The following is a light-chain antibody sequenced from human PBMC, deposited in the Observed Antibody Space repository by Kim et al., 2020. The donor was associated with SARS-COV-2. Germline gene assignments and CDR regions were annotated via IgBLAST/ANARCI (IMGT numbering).Light chain of an antibody. J-gene: IGKJ1*01. CDR3: QQYGSSPLT. CDR1: QSVSGTY. V-gene: IGKV3-20*01. Sequence: EIVLTQSPDTLSLSPGERATLSCRASQSVSGTYLAWYQQKPGQTPRLLIYGASSRATGIPDRFSGSGSGTDFTLTISRLEPEDFAMYYCQQYGSSPLTFGQGTKVEI. CDR2: GAS.